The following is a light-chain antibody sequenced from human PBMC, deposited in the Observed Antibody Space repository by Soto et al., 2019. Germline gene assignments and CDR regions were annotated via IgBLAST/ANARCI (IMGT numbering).Light chain of an antibody. V-gene: IGKV3-20*01. J-gene: IGKJ1*01. CDR2: GAS. CDR3: QQYGSSPRT. Sequence: EIVLTQSPGTLSLSRGERATLSCRASQSVRSSYLAWYQQKPGQAPRLLIYGASSRATGIPDRFSGSGSGTDFTLTISRLEPEDFAVYYCQQYGSSPRTFGQGTKVDIK. CDR1: QSVRSSY.